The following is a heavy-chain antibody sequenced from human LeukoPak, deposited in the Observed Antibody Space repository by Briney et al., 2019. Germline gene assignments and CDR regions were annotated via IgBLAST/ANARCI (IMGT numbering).Heavy chain of an antibody. V-gene: IGHV1-18*01. D-gene: IGHD6-19*01. J-gene: IGHJ4*02. CDR1: GYTFTSYG. CDR3: AKDHAASRIAVAGKGPSDF. CDR2: ISAYNGYT. Sequence: GASVKVSCEASGYTFTSYGISWVRQAPGQGLEWMGWISAYNGYTNYAQKFQGRVTMTTDTSTRTAYMELRSLRSDNTAIYYCAKDHAASRIAVAGKGPSDFWGQGTLVTVSS.